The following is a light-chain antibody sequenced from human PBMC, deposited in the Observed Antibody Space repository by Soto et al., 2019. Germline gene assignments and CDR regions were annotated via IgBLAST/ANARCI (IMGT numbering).Light chain of an antibody. CDR1: QSVGRH. J-gene: IGKJ1*01. Sequence: EIVLTQSPATLSLSPGERATLSCRASQSVGRHLNWYRQKPGQAPRLLIYDASTRATGSPDRFSASGSATEFTLTISSLQSEDFAVYYCQQYNDWPRTFGQGTKVDIK. V-gene: IGKV3-15*01. CDR2: DAS. CDR3: QQYNDWPRT.